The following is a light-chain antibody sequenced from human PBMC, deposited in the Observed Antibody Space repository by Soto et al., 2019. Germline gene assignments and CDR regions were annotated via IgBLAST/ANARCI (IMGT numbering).Light chain of an antibody. CDR3: SSFTTSHTYV. Sequence: QSVLNQPHSVSGSPGQSVTISCTGTSVDVGAYDFVSWYQQHPGKAPKLLIYVVSGRPSGVPHRFSGSKSGNAASLTISGLQAEDEADYYCSSFTTSHTYVFGTGTKGTAL. CDR2: VVS. CDR1: SVDVGAYDF. J-gene: IGLJ1*01. V-gene: IGLV2-11*01.